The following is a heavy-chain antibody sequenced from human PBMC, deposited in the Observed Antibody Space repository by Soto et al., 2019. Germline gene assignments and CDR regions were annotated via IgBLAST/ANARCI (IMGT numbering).Heavy chain of an antibody. CDR3: AGTDIVVVPAPFDP. D-gene: IGHD2-2*01. J-gene: IGHJ5*02. CDR1: GFTFSSYG. CDR2: IWYDGSNK. V-gene: IGHV3-33*01. Sequence: GGSLRLSCAASGFTFSSYGMHWVRQAPGKGLEWVAVIWYDGSNKYYADSVKGRFTISRDNSKNTLYLQMNSLRAEDTAVYYCAGTDIVVVPAPFDPWGQGTLVTVSS.